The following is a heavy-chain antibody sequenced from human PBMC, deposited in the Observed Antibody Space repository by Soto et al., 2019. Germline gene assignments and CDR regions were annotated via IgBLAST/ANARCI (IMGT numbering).Heavy chain of an antibody. CDR1: NGSISTYY. V-gene: IGHV4-59*01. CDR3: ARHSTSAPKDY. J-gene: IGHJ4*01. CDR2: VYYSGST. Sequence: SETLSLTCTVSNGSISTYYWTWVRQPPGKGLEWIGYVYYSGSTNYNPSLKSRVGMSIDTSKNQFSLELKSVTAADTATYYCARHSTSAPKDYWGQGTLVTVSS. D-gene: IGHD3-10*01.